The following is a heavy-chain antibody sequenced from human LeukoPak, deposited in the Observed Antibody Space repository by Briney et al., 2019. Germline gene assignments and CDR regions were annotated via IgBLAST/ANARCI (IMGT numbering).Heavy chain of an antibody. CDR2: INHSGST. J-gene: IGHJ4*02. CDR1: GGSLSGYY. Sequence: SETLSLTCAVYGGSLSGYYWSWLRQPPGKGLEWIGEINHSGSTRYNPSLTSRATIPLHTSKNQSSLKLSSVTAADTAVYYCASSRATIRSSGWYNYWGQGTLVTVSS. D-gene: IGHD6-19*01. V-gene: IGHV4-34*01. CDR3: ASSRATIRSSGWYNY.